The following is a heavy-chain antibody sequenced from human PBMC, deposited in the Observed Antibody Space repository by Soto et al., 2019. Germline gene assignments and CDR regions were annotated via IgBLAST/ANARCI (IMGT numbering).Heavy chain of an antibody. CDR3: ARESEDLTSNFDY. J-gene: IGHJ4*02. Sequence: GGSLRLSCITSGFTFDNFAMSWVRQAPGRGLEWVSAISGGGGGKYYGDSMKGRFTISRDNAKNSLYLEMNSLRAEDTAVYYCARESEDLTSNFDYWGQGTLVTVSS. CDR1: GFTFDNFA. CDR2: ISGGGGGK. V-gene: IGHV3-23*01.